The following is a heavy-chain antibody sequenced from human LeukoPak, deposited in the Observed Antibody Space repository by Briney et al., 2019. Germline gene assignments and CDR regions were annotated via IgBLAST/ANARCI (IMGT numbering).Heavy chain of an antibody. CDR3: ARGPRSSFDAFDI. Sequence: SETLSLTCTVSGGSMSSYYWSWIRQPAGKGLEWIGRIYTSGSTNYNPSLKSRVTMSVDTSKNLFSLKLNSVTAADTAVYYCARGPRSSFDAFDIWGQGTMVTVSS. D-gene: IGHD6-13*01. V-gene: IGHV4-4*07. CDR2: IYTSGST. J-gene: IGHJ3*02. CDR1: GGSMSSYY.